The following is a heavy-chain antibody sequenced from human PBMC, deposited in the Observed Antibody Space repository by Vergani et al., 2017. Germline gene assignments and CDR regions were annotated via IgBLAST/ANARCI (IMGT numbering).Heavy chain of an antibody. CDR3: ARDDFWSGVFDY. D-gene: IGHD3-3*01. CDR2: ISGSGGST. Sequence: EVQLLESGGGLVQPGGSLRLSCAASEFTFSSYAMSWVRQAPGKGLEWVSAISGSGGSTYYADSVKGRFTISRDNSKNTLYLQMNSLRAEDTAVYYCARDDFWSGVFDYWGQGTLVTVSS. CDR1: EFTFSSYA. V-gene: IGHV3-23*01. J-gene: IGHJ4*02.